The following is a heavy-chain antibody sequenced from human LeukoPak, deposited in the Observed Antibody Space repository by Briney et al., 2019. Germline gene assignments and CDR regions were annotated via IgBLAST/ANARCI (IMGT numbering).Heavy chain of an antibody. D-gene: IGHD2-2*01. CDR1: GYSFTSYW. V-gene: IGHV5-51*01. CDR3: ARSHCSSTSCYPLFDY. J-gene: IGHJ4*02. Sequence: GESLKISCKGSGYSFTSYWIGWVRQMPGKGLEWMVIIYPGDSDTRYSPSFQGQVTISADKSISTAYLQWSSLKASDTAMYYCARSHCSSTSCYPLFDYWGQGTLVTVSS. CDR2: IYPGDSDT.